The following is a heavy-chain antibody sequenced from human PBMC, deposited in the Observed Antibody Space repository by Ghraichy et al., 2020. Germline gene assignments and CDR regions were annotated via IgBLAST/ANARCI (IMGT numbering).Heavy chain of an antibody. Sequence: GGSLRLSCAASGFTFDDYAMHWVRQAPGKGLEWVSLISGDGGSTYYADSVKGRFTISRDNSKNSLYLQMNSLRTEDTALYYCAAYDYVWGSYGYWGQGTLVTVSS. CDR1: GFTFDDYA. CDR2: ISGDGGST. CDR3: AAYDYVWGSYGY. J-gene: IGHJ4*02. V-gene: IGHV3-43*02. D-gene: IGHD3-16*01.